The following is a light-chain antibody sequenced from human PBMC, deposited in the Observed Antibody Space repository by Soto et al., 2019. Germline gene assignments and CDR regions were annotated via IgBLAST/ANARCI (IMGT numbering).Light chain of an antibody. CDR2: DND. V-gene: IGLV1-51*01. CDR1: GSNIGSNS. CDR3: GTWDSSLSAVV. J-gene: IGLJ3*02. Sequence: QSVLTQPPSVSAAPGQKVTISCSGSGSNIGSNSVSWYQQLPGTAPKILIYDNDKRLSGIPDRLSGSKSGASATLGITRLQTGDEADYYSGTWDSSLSAVVFGGGTKLTVL.